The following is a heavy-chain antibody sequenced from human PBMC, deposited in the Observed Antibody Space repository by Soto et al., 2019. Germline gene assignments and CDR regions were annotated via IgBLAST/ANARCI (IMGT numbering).Heavy chain of an antibody. D-gene: IGHD3-22*01. CDR1: GGTFSSYA. J-gene: IGHJ5*02. CDR2: IIPIFGTA. CDR3: ARDLDYYDSSGYPRGPHWFDP. Sequence: ASVKVSCKASGGTFSSYAIGWVRQAPGQGLEWMGGIIPIFGTANYAQKFQGRVTITADKSTSTAYMELSSLRSEDTAVYYCARDLDYYDSSGYPRGPHWFDPWGQGTLVTVSS. V-gene: IGHV1-69*06.